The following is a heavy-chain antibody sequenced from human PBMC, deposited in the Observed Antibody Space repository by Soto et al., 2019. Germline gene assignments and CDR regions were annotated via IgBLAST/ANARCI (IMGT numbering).Heavy chain of an antibody. Sequence: ASVKVSCKASGYTFTSYAMHWVRQAPGQRLEWMGWINAGNGNTKYSQKFQGRVTITRDTSASTAYMELSSLRSEDTAVYYCASGLEYCSSTSCYGVPTDYWGQGTMVTVSS. CDR3: ASGLEYCSSTSCYGVPTDY. J-gene: IGHJ4*02. CDR2: INAGNGNT. V-gene: IGHV1-3*01. CDR1: GYTFTSYA. D-gene: IGHD2-2*01.